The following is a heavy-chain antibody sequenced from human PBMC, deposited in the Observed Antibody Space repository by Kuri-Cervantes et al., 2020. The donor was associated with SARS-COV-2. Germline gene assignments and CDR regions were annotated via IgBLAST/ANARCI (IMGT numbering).Heavy chain of an antibody. Sequence: GSLRLSCTVSGGSISSYYWSWIRQPPGKGLEWIGYIYYSGSTNYNPSLKSRVTISVDTSKNQFSLKLNSVTAADTAVYYCARDWAAQAPPGMDVWGQGTTVTVSS. J-gene: IGHJ6*02. D-gene: IGHD6-25*01. V-gene: IGHV4-59*01. CDR2: IYYSGST. CDR1: GGSISSYY. CDR3: ARDWAAQAPPGMDV.